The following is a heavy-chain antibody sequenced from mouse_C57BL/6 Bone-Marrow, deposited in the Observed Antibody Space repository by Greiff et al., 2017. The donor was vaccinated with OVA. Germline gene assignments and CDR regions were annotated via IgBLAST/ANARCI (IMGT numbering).Heavy chain of an antibody. Sequence: EVQVVESGGGLVQPKGSLKLSCAASGFSFNTYAMNWVRQAPGKGLEWVARIRSKSNNYATYYADSVKDRFTISRDDSESMLYLQMNNLKTEDTAMYYCVRELGRDAYWGQGTLVTVSA. D-gene: IGHD4-1*01. V-gene: IGHV10-1*01. J-gene: IGHJ3*01. CDR2: IRSKSNNYAT. CDR1: GFSFNTYA. CDR3: VRELGRDAY.